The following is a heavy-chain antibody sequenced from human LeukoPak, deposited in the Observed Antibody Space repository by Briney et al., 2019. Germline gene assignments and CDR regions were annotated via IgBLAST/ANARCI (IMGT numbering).Heavy chain of an antibody. CDR1: GGSISSSNW. CDR2: IYHSGST. V-gene: IGHV4-4*02. Sequence: SGTLSLTCAVSGGSISSSNWWSWVRQPPGKGLEWIGEIYHSGSTNYNPSLKSRVTISVDKSKNQFSLKLSSVTAADTAVYYRARSSGYYYDSSGYHKYFDYWGQGTLVTVSS. J-gene: IGHJ4*02. D-gene: IGHD3-22*01. CDR3: ARSSGYYYDSSGYHKYFDY.